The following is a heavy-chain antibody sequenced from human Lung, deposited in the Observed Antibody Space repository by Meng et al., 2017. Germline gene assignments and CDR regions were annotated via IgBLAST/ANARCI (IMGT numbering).Heavy chain of an antibody. CDR3: ARGPTTMAHDFDY. V-gene: IGHV4-34*01. D-gene: IGHD4-11*01. J-gene: IGHJ4*02. Sequence: QVQLQPRGAGLGLPSATLPLTCVCAGGSFSYYYWSWIRQPPGKGLEWIGESNHSGSTNYNPSLESRATISVDTSQNNLSLKLSSVTAADSAVYYCARGPTTMAHDFDYWGQGTLVTVSS. CDR1: GGSFSYYY. CDR2: SNHSGST.